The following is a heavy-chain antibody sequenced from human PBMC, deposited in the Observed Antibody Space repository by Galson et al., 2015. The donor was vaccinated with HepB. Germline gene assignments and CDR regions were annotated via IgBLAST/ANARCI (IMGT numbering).Heavy chain of an antibody. CDR1: GGTFRSYA. V-gene: IGHV1-69*10. J-gene: IGHJ5*02. CDR2: IIPILGIA. Sequence: SVKVSCKASGGTFRSYAISWVRQAPGQGLEWMGGIIPILGIANYAQKFQGRVTTTADKSTSTAYMELSSLRSEDTAVYYCARVVPAAIQGFDPWGQGTLVTVSS. CDR3: ARVVPAAIQGFDP. D-gene: IGHD2-2*02.